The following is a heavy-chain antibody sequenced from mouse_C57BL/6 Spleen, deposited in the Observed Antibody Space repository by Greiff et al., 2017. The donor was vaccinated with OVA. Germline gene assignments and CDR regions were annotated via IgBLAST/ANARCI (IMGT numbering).Heavy chain of an antibody. CDR1: GYTFTSYW. V-gene: IGHV1-64*01. CDR3: ARSNDYGSSYFFDY. J-gene: IGHJ2*01. D-gene: IGHD1-1*01. Sequence: VQLQQPGAELVKPGASVKLSCKASGYTFTSYWMHWVKQRPGQGLEWIGMIHPNSGSTNYNEKFKSKATLTVDKSSSTAYMQLSSLTSEDSAVYYCARSNDYGSSYFFDYWGQGTTLTVSS. CDR2: IHPNSGST.